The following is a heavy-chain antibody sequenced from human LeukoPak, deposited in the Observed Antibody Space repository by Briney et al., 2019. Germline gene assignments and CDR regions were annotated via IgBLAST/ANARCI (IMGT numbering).Heavy chain of an antibody. V-gene: IGHV6-1*01. CDR3: AREDEAEGFDAFDI. Sequence: SQTLSLTCAISGDTVSSNSAAWHWIRQSPSRGLEWLGRTYYRSKWYHDYAASVKSRITINPDTSVNQFSLHLKSVTPEDTAVYYCAREDEAEGFDAFDIWGQGTKVTVSS. CDR2: TYYRSKWYH. J-gene: IGHJ3*02. CDR1: GDTVSSNSAA.